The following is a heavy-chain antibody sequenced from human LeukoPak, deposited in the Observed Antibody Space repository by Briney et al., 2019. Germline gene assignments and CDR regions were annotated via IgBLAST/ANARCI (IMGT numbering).Heavy chain of an antibody. V-gene: IGHV4-59*08. CDR2: IYSSGST. CDR3: ARQGSGGRAFDI. J-gene: IGHJ3*02. CDR1: GGSISSYY. Sequence: SETLSLTCIVSGGSISSYYWSWIRQPPGKGLEWIRYIYSSGSTNSNPSLKSRVTISVDTSKSQFSLKMTSVTAADTAVYYCARQGSGGRAFDIWGQGTMVTVSS. D-gene: IGHD1-26*01.